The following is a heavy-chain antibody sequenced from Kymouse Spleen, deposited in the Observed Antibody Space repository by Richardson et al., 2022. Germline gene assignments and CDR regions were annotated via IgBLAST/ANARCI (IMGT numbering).Heavy chain of an antibody. D-gene: IGHD4-11,IGHD4-11*01. CDR3: ARGLHQSPYGMDV. J-gene: IGHJ6*02. CDR2: IWYDGSNK. Sequence: QVQLVESGGGVVQPGRSLRLSCAASGFTFSSYGMHWVRQAPGKGLEWVAVIWYDGSNKYYADSVKGRFTISRDNSKNTLYLQMNSLRAEDTAVYYCARGLHQSPYGMDVWGQGTTVTVSS. V-gene: IGHV3-33*01. CDR1: GFTFSSYG.